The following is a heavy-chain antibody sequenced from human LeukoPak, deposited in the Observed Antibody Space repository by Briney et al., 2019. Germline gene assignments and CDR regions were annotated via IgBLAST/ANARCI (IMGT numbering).Heavy chain of an antibody. CDR3: ARTVFAKPNFDY. CDR1: GGTFSNYA. V-gene: IGHV1-69*05. Sequence: ASVKVSCKASGGTFSNYAISWVRQAPGQGLEWMGGIIPIFGTANYAQKFRGRVTMTRDMSTSTVYMELSSLRSEDTAVYYCARTVFAKPNFDYWGQGTLVTVSS. D-gene: IGHD4-11*01. J-gene: IGHJ4*02. CDR2: IIPIFGTA.